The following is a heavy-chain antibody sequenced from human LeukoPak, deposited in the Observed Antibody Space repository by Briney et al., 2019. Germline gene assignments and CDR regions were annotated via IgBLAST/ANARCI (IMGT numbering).Heavy chain of an antibody. CDR2: TYYRSKWYN. CDR3: ARSAAGTVDY. V-gene: IGHV6-1*01. CDR1: GDSVSSKSAA. J-gene: IGHJ4*02. D-gene: IGHD6-13*01. Sequence: SQTLSLTCAISGDSVSSKSAAWNWIRQSPSRGLEWLGRTYYRSKWYNEYAASVKGRITINPDTSKNQFSLQLNSVTAEDSAVYYCARSAAGTVDYWGQGTLVTVSS.